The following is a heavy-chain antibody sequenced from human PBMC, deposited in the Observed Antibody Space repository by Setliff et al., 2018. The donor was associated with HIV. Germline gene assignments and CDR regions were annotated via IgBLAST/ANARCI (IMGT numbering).Heavy chain of an antibody. V-gene: IGHV1-46*01. CDR1: GYTFTNYY. D-gene: IGHD2-21*02. J-gene: IGHJ1*01. CDR3: ARSLPAEYFQQ. Sequence: GASVKVSCKASGYTFTNYYMHWVRQAPGQGLEWMGIINPSGGSTTYSQKFQGRVSMTRDTSTSTVYMELSSLRSEDTAVYYCARSLPAEYFQQWGQGTLVTVSS. CDR2: INPSGGST.